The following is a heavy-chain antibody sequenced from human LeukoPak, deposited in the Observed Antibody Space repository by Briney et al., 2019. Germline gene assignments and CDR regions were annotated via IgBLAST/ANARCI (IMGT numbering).Heavy chain of an antibody. CDR1: GFTFNTYA. CDR2: ISDSGGSA. J-gene: IGHJ4*02. D-gene: IGHD2-15*01. V-gene: IGHV3-23*01. CDR3: ARHVDGDAGGWYFDY. Sequence: GGSLRLSCAASGFTFNTYAMSWVRQAPGKGLEWVSAISDSGGSAYYADSVKGRFTISRDNSKNTLYLQMNSLRAEDTAVYYCARHVDGDAGGWYFDYWGQGTLVTVSS.